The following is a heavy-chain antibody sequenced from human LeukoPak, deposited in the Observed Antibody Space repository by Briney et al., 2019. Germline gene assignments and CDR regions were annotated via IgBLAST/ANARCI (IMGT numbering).Heavy chain of an antibody. V-gene: IGHV3-23*01. CDR3: AILPGYSSGWYEVNY. CDR2: ISGSGGST. D-gene: IGHD6-13*01. Sequence: GGSLRLSCAASGFTFSSYAMSWVRQAPGKGLEWVSGISGSGGSTYYADSVKGRFTISRDNSRNTQYLQMNSPRAEDTAVYYCAILPGYSSGWYEVNYWGQGTLVTVSS. J-gene: IGHJ4*02. CDR1: GFTFSSYA.